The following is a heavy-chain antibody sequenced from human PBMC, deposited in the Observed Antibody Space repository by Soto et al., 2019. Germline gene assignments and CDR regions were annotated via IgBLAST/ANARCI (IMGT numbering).Heavy chain of an antibody. CDR2: INHSGST. V-gene: IGHV4-34*01. CDR3: ARGGGYYNYYGMDV. CDR1: GGSFSGYL. Sequence: QVQLQQWGAGLLKPSETLSLTCAVYGGSFSGYLWTWIRQPPGKGLEWIGEINHSGSTNYNPSLKSRVTISIDTSKNQFSLKVSSVTAADTAVYYCARGGGYYNYYGMDVWGQGPTVTVSS. J-gene: IGHJ6*02.